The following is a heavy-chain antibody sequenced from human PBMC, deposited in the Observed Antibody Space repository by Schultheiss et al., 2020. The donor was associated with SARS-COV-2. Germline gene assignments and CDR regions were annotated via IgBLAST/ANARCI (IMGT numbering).Heavy chain of an antibody. CDR2: TSGGGETI. J-gene: IGHJ5*02. D-gene: IGHD6-13*01. CDR1: GFTLSSNE. Sequence: GGSLRLSCAASGFTLSSNEMNWVRQAPGKGLEWVSSTSGGGETIYYADSVKGRFTISRDNAKNSLYLQMNSLRAEDTAVYYCAVSIAAAGYNWFDPWGQGTLVTVSS. V-gene: IGHV3-48*03. CDR3: AVSIAAAGYNWFDP.